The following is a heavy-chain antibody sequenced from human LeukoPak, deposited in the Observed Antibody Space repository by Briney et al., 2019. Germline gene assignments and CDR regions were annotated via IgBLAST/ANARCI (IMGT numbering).Heavy chain of an antibody. D-gene: IGHD3-3*01. V-gene: IGHV1-69*13. CDR1: GGTFSSYA. Sequence: ASVKVSCKASGGTFSSYAISWVRQAPGQGLEWMGGIIPIFGTANYAQKFQGRVTITADESTSTAYMELSSLRSEDKAVYYSARPAPYVFWSGYYIPLDYWGQGTLVTVSS. CDR3: ARPAPYVFWSGYYIPLDY. CDR2: IIPIFGTA. J-gene: IGHJ4*02.